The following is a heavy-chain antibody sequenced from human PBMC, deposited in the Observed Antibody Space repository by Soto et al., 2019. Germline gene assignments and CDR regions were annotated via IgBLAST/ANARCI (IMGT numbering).Heavy chain of an antibody. CDR2: ISSSSSYI. J-gene: IGHJ1*01. Sequence: EVQLVESGGGLVKPGGSLRLSCAASGFTFSSYSMNWVRQAPGKGLEWVSSISSSSSYIYYADSVKGRFTISRDNAKNSLYLQMNSLRAEDTAVYYCARRLPQSGNLQHWGQGTLVTVPS. V-gene: IGHV3-21*01. CDR3: ARRLPQSGNLQH. D-gene: IGHD3-10*01. CDR1: GFTFSSYS.